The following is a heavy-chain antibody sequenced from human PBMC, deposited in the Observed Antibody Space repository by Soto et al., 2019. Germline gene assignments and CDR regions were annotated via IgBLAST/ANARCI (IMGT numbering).Heavy chain of an antibody. Sequence: PSETLRLSCAASGFTFSSYSMNWARQAPGKGLEWVSSISSSSSYIYYADSVKGRFTISRDNAKNSLYLQMNSLRAEDTAVYYCARDDDGYSAFDIWGQGTMVTVSS. J-gene: IGHJ3*02. CDR2: ISSSSSYI. CDR3: ARDDDGYSAFDI. CDR1: GFTFSSYS. D-gene: IGHD3-22*01. V-gene: IGHV3-21*01.